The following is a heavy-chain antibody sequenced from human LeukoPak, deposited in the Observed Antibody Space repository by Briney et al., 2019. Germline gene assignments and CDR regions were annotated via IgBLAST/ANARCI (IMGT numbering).Heavy chain of an antibody. V-gene: IGHV5-51*01. CDR2: IFPGDSDT. CDR3: ARERPGSSGWYTH. J-gene: IGHJ4*02. D-gene: IGHD6-19*01. Sequence: GESLEISCKGSGYSFTSYWIGWVRQMPGKDLEWMGIIFPGDSDTRYSPSFLGEVTFSVDMSTATAYLEWSSLKASDSAMYYCARERPGSSGWYTHWGQGTLVTVSS. CDR1: GYSFTSYW.